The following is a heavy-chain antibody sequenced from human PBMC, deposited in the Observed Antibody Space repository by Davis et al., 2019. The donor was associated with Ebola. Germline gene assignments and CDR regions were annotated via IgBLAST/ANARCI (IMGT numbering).Heavy chain of an antibody. CDR3: ARTPAAGFNIDF. V-gene: IGHV3-30*02. Sequence: GESLKISCAASGFTFSTYGMHWVRQAPGEGLEWVAFIWYDGNKEYHADSVKGRFTISRDNSKNTLYLQMNNLRPEDTAIYSCARTPAAGFNIDFWGQGTLVTVSS. J-gene: IGHJ4*02. D-gene: IGHD6-13*01. CDR2: IWYDGNKE. CDR1: GFTFSTYG.